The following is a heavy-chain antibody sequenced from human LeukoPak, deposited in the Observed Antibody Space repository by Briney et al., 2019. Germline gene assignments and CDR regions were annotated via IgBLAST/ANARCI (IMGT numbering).Heavy chain of an antibody. J-gene: IGHJ4*02. CDR2: ISDRGDTI. CDR3: TRLKAGN. CDR1: GFTFSDYY. V-gene: IGHV3-11*01. Sequence: GGSLRLSCTASGFTFSDYYMSWVRQAPGKGLEWVSYISDRGDTIYYADSVKGRFTVSRDNDKKSVSLQMNSLRVEDTAVYYCTRLKAGNWGPGTLVTASS.